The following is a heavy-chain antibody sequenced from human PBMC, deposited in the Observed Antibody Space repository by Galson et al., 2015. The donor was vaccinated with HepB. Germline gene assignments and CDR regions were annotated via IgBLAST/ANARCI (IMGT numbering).Heavy chain of an antibody. CDR3: ARDINCVFDY. D-gene: IGHD1-1*01. CDR1: GFTFSSYA. J-gene: IGHJ4*02. CDR2: ISYDGSNK. V-gene: IGHV3-30-3*01. Sequence: SLRLSCADSGFTFSSYAMHWVRQAPGKGLEWVAVISYDGSNKYYADSVKGRFTISRDNSKNTLYLQMNSQRAEDTAVYYCARDINCVFDYWGQGTLVTVSS.